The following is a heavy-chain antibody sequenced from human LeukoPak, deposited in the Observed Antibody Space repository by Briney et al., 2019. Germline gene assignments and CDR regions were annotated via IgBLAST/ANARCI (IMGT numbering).Heavy chain of an antibody. J-gene: IGHJ5*02. CDR2: IYHSGST. Sequence: SETLSLTCAVSGGSISSSNWWSWVRPPPGKGLEWIGEIYHSGSTNYNPSLKSRVTISVDKSKNQFSLKLSSVTAADTAVYYCAAGNIVVVPAALESTNWFDPWGQGTLVTVSS. CDR3: AAGNIVVVPAALESTNWFDP. V-gene: IGHV4-4*02. CDR1: GGSISSSNW. D-gene: IGHD2-2*01.